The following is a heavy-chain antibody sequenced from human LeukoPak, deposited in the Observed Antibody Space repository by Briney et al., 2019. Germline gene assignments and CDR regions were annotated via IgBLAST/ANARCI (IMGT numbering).Heavy chain of an antibody. Sequence: WIRQPPGEGLEWVGRIKSKTDGGTTDYAAPVKGRFTISRDDSKNTLYLQMNSLKTEDTAVYYCAKAVTVTTPKATYYYYMDVWGRGTTVTISS. V-gene: IGHV3-15*01. CDR3: AKAVTVTTPKATYYYYMDV. D-gene: IGHD4-17*01. CDR2: IKSKTDGGTT. J-gene: IGHJ6*03.